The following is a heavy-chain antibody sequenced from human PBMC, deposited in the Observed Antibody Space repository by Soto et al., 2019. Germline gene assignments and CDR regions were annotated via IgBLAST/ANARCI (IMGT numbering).Heavy chain of an antibody. Sequence: GGSLRLSCAASGFTFSSYAMSWVRQAPGKGLEWVSAISGSGGSTYYADSVKGRFTISRDNSKNTLYLQMNSLRAEDTAVYYCAKDSEKTYDFWSGYYSSGQGTLVTVSS. CDR1: GFTFSSYA. D-gene: IGHD3-3*01. CDR3: AKDSEKTYDFWSGYYS. J-gene: IGHJ5*02. CDR2: ISGSGGST. V-gene: IGHV3-23*01.